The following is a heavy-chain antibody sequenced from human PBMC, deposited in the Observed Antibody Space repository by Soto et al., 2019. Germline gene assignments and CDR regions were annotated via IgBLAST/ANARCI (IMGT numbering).Heavy chain of an antibody. CDR2: INSDGSST. Sequence: PGGALRLSCAAPGFTFDDYALHWVRQAPGKGLVWVSRINSDGSSTSYADSVKGRFTISRDNAKNTLYLQMNSLRAEDTAVYYCASSLLTPIDYWGQGTLVTVSS. CDR3: ASSLLTPIDY. J-gene: IGHJ4*02. D-gene: IGHD7-27*01. V-gene: IGHV3-74*01. CDR1: GFTFDDYA.